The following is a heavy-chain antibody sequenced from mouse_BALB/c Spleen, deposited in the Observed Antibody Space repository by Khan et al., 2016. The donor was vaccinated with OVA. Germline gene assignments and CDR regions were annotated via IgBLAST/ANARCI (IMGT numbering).Heavy chain of an antibody. Sequence: EVQLKQSGPGLVKPSQSLSLTCTVTGYSITSGYGWNWIRQFPGNKLEWMGYISYSGSPNYNPSLKSRISITRDTSKNQFFLQLNSVTTEDTATYYCARTARIKYWGQGTTLTVSS. J-gene: IGHJ2*01. V-gene: IGHV3-2*02. CDR2: ISYSGSP. CDR3: ARTARIKY. D-gene: IGHD1-2*01. CDR1: GYSITSGYG.